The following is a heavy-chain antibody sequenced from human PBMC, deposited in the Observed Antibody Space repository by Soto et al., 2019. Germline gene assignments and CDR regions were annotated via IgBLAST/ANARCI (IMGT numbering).Heavy chain of an antibody. D-gene: IGHD2-2*01. CDR2: ISGSGGST. CDR3: AKDLGDVVVPAAIRYGYNWFDP. Sequence: EVQLLESGGGLVQPGGSLRLSCAASGFTFSSYAMRWVRQAPGKGLEWVSAISGSGGSTYYADSVKGRFTISRDNSKNTLYLQMNSLRAEDTAVYYCAKDLGDVVVPAAIRYGYNWFDPWGQGTLVTVSS. V-gene: IGHV3-23*01. CDR1: GFTFSSYA. J-gene: IGHJ5*02.